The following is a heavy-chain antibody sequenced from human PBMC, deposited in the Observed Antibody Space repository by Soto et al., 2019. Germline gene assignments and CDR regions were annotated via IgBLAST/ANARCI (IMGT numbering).Heavy chain of an antibody. D-gene: IGHD6-13*01. J-gene: IGHJ6*02. V-gene: IGHV2-5*01. Sequence: SGPTLVNPTQTLTLTCTFSGFSLSTSGVGVGWIRQPPGKALEWLALIYWNDDKRYSPSLKSRLTITKDTSKNQVVLTMTNMDPVDTATYYCAHRSDSSSWYYYYYGMDVWGQGTTVTVS. CDR1: GFSLSTSGVG. CDR3: AHRSDSSSWYYYYYGMDV. CDR2: IYWNDDK.